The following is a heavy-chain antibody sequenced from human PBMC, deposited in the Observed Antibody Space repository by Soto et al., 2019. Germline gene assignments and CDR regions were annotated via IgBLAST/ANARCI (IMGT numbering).Heavy chain of an antibody. V-gene: IGHV3-11*01. D-gene: IGHD4-17*01. CDR2: ISSRGSTI. Sequence: QVQLVESGGGLVKPGGSLRLSCAASGFAFSDPYMSWIRQAPGKGLEWISYISSRGSTIYYADSVKGRFTISRDNAKKSLYMQMERLTDDDTDVYYCARGGASVTTPFDYWGQGTQVTVSS. J-gene: IGHJ4*02. CDR1: GFAFSDPY. CDR3: ARGGASVTTPFDY.